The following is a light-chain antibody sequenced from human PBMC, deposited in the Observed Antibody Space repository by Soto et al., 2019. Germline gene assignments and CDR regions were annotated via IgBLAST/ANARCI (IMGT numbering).Light chain of an antibody. Sequence: EIVLTQSPGTLSLSPGERATLSCRASHSVSSSYLAWYQQKPGQAPRLLIYGASSRATGIPDRFSGSGSGTDFTLTXXXLEPEDFAVXYCQQYGSSPPYTFGQGTKLEIK. V-gene: IGKV3-20*01. CDR3: QQYGSSPPYT. J-gene: IGKJ2*01. CDR1: HSVSSSY. CDR2: GAS.